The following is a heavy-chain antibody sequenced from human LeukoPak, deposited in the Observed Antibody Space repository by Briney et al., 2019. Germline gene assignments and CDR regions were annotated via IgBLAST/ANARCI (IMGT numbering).Heavy chain of an antibody. D-gene: IGHD3-22*01. CDR1: GYTFTTYG. J-gene: IGHJ4*02. V-gene: IGHV1-18*01. Sequence: ASVKVSCKASGYTFTTYGIIWVRQAPGQGLEWMGWISGNNGVTSYAQKVQGRVTMTRDMSTSTVYMELSSLRSEDTAVYYCARGAYYYDSSGYYLYYWGQGTLVTVSS. CDR3: ARGAYYYDSSGYYLYY. CDR2: ISGNNGVT.